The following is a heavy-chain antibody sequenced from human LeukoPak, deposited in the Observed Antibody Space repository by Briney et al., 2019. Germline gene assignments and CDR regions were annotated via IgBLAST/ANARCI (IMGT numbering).Heavy chain of an antibody. V-gene: IGHV3-7*01. J-gene: IGHJ3*02. D-gene: IGHD3-9*01. Sequence: PGGSLRLSCVASGFTFSSYWMSWVRQAPGKGLEWVANIKQDGSEKYYVDSVKGRFTISRDNAKNSLYLQMNSLRAEDTAVYYCARELVIGGGAFDIWGQGTMVTVSS. CDR1: GFTFSSYW. CDR3: ARELVIGGGAFDI. CDR2: IKQDGSEK.